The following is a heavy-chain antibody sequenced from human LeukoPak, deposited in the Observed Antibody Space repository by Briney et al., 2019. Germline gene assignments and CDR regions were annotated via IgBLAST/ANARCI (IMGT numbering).Heavy chain of an antibody. CDR2: TSSSGSTI. J-gene: IGHJ4*02. V-gene: IGHV3-48*03. CDR3: AKAAKEWELLAGYFDY. CDR1: GFTFSSYE. Sequence: PAGNLSLSCAASGFTFSSYEMNWQAQAPGKGLEGVIYTSSSGSTISYTDYGKGRITISRDNAKNPLYLQMNSLRAEDPAVYYCAKAAKEWELLAGYFDYWGQGTLVTVSS. D-gene: IGHD1-26*01.